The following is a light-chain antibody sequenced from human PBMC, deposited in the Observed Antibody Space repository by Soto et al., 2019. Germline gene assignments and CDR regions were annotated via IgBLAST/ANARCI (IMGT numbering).Light chain of an antibody. CDR1: QSVTAW. CDR3: QHYNSSPYT. V-gene: IGKV1-5*01. J-gene: IGKJ2*01. Sequence: DIHMTQSPSTLSASVGDRVTITCRASQSVTAWLAWYQQKPGRAPKLLIYDASSLESGVPSRFSGSGSGTEFTLTISSLQPDDFATYYCQHYNSSPYTFGLGTKLEIK. CDR2: DAS.